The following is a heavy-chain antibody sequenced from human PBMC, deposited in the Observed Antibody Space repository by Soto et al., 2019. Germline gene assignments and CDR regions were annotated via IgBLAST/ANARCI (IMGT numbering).Heavy chain of an antibody. V-gene: IGHV4-34*01. Sequence: WEPLSLTCAVNGGSFRGYSWSWIRQPPGKGLEWFGEINHTGGDTYKSALESRGPILLDKTKNKFSLQLTYVTAANTALYYGARGEISRNYIDFSTSWLYFDSWGQGALVTVSS. CDR2: INHTGGD. D-gene: IGHD2-2*01. CDR1: GGSFRGYS. J-gene: IGHJ4*02. CDR3: ARGEISRNYIDFSTSWLYFDS.